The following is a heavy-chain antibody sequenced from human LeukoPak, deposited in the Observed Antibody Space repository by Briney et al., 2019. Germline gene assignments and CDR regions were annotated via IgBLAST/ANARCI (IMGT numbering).Heavy chain of an antibody. CDR1: GGTFSSYA. J-gene: IGHJ4*02. CDR2: IIPIFGTA. V-gene: IGHV1-69*13. Sequence: SVKVSCKASGGTFSSYAISWVRQAPGQGLEWMGGIIPIFGTANYAQKFQGRVTITADESTSTAYMELSSLRSEDTAVYYCARDLSYDILTGYPSPPFDYWGQGTLVTVSS. D-gene: IGHD3-9*01. CDR3: ARDLSYDILTGYPSPPFDY.